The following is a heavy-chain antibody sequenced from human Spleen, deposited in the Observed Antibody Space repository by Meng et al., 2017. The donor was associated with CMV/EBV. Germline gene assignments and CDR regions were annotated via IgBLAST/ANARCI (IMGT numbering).Heavy chain of an antibody. V-gene: IGHV4-61*01. CDR3: ARAAPRDHYDFWSGYLTLDY. CDR1: GGSISSSSYY. J-gene: IGHJ4*02. Sequence: SETLSLTCTVSGGSISSSSYYWSWIRQPPGKGLEWIGYIYYSGSTNYNPSLKSRVTISVDTSKNQFSLKLSSVTAADTAVYYCARAAPRDHYDFWSGYLTLDYWGQGTLVTVSS. CDR2: IYYSGST. D-gene: IGHD3-3*01.